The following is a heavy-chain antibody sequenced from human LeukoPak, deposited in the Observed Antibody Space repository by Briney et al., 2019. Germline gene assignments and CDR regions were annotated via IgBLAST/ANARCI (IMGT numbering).Heavy chain of an antibody. CDR1: GGTFSSYA. Sequence: GASVKVSCKASGGTFSSYAISWVRQAPGQGLEWMGGIIPIFGTANYAQKFQGRVTITADESTSTAYMELSSLRSDDTAVYYCARDLEGIAVAGSCFDYWGQGTLVTVSS. J-gene: IGHJ4*02. D-gene: IGHD6-19*01. CDR2: IIPIFGTA. V-gene: IGHV1-69*13. CDR3: ARDLEGIAVAGSCFDY.